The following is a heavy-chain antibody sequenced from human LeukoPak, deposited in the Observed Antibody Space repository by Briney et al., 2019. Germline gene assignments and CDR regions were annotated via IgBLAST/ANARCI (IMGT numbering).Heavy chain of an antibody. CDR2: IKQDESEK. Sequence: GGSLRLSCVFSGFTFSNYWMSWVRQAPGKGLEWVANIKQDESEKHYVDSVKGRFTISRDNAKNSLYLQMNSLRAEDTAVYNCARLRDTVTSASDYWGQGTLVTVSS. J-gene: IGHJ4*02. D-gene: IGHD4-17*01. CDR1: GFTFSNYW. CDR3: ARLRDTVTSASDY. V-gene: IGHV3-7*01.